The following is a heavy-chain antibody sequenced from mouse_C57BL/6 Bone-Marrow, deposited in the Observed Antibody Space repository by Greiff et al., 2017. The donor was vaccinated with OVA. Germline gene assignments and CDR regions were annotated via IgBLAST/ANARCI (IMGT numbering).Heavy chain of an antibody. CDR2: INPNNGGT. V-gene: IGHV1-26*01. J-gene: IGHJ2*01. Sequence: VQLQQSGPELVKPGASVKISCKASGYTFTDYYMNWVKQSHGKSLEWIGDINPNNGGTSYNQKFKGKATLTVDKSYSTAYMELRSLTSEDSAVYYCARRGYGSSTGGYWGQGTTLTVSS. D-gene: IGHD1-1*01. CDR3: ARRGYGSSTGGY. CDR1: GYTFTDYY.